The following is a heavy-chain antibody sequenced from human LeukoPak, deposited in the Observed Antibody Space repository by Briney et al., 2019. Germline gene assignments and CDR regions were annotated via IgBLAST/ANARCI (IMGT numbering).Heavy chain of an antibody. Sequence: PSETLSLTCTVSGGSISSYYWSWIRQPPGKGLEWIGYIYYSGSANYNPSLKSRVTISVDTSKNQFSLKLSSVTAADTAVYYCASAPWGSGSYLFYWGQGTLVTVSS. CDR2: IYYSGSA. CDR1: GGSISSYY. J-gene: IGHJ4*02. V-gene: IGHV4-59*08. CDR3: ASAPWGSGSYLFY. D-gene: IGHD1-26*01.